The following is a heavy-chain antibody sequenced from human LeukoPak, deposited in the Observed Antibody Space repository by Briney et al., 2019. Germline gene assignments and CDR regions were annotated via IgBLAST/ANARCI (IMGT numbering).Heavy chain of an antibody. CDR2: ISGSGGST. J-gene: IGHJ4*02. Sequence: GGSLRLSCAASGFTFSSYAMSWVRQAPGKGLEWVSAISGSGGSTYYADSVKGRFTISRDNSKNTLYLQMNSLRAEDTAVYYCANSYRLRDYGDYAFDYWGQGTLVTVSS. CDR1: GFTFSSYA. CDR3: ANSYRLRDYGDYAFDY. V-gene: IGHV3-23*01. D-gene: IGHD4-17*01.